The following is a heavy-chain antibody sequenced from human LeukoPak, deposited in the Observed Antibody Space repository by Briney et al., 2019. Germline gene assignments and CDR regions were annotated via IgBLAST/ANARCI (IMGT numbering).Heavy chain of an antibody. D-gene: IGHD3-10*01. Sequence: GGSLRLSCAASGFTFSSYAMHWVRQAPGKGLEWVAVISYDGSNEYYADSVRGRFTISRDNSKNTLYVQMNSLRAEDTAVYYCAKNIQMYYYGSGNLMDAFDIWGQGTMVTVST. CDR2: ISYDGSNE. CDR3: AKNIQMYYYGSGNLMDAFDI. V-gene: IGHV3-30-3*01. J-gene: IGHJ3*02. CDR1: GFTFSSYA.